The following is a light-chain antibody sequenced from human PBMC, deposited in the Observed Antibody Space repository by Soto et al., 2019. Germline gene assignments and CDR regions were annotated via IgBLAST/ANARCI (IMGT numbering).Light chain of an antibody. J-gene: IGKJ1*01. CDR2: DAS. Sequence: EIVLTQSPATLSLSPGEGATLSCRASQSVSTYLAWYQQKPGQSPRLLIYDASNRATGIPARFSGSGSGTDFTLTISSLEPEDFAVYYCQQRSNWPGTFGQGTTVEIK. CDR1: QSVSTY. CDR3: QQRSNWPGT. V-gene: IGKV3-11*01.